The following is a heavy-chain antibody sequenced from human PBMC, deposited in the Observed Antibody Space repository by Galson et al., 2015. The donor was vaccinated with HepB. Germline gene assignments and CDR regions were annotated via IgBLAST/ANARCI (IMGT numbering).Heavy chain of an antibody. Sequence: SVKVSCKASGYTFTGYYMHWVRQAPGQGLEWMGWINPNSGGTNYAQKFQGRVTMTRDTSISTAYMELSRLRSDDTAVYYCARVGGTMVRGVEQLPEHWGQGTLVTVSS. V-gene: IGHV1-2*02. CDR1: GYTFTGYY. CDR2: INPNSGGT. CDR3: ARVGGTMVRGVEQLPEH. D-gene: IGHD3-10*01. J-gene: IGHJ4*02.